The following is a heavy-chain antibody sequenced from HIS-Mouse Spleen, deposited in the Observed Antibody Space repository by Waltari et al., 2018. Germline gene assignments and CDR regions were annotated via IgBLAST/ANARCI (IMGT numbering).Heavy chain of an antibody. Sequence: KKPGSSVKVSCKASGGTFSSYAISWVRQAPGQGLEWMGGIIPIFGTANYAQKFQGRVTITADESTSTAYMELSSLRSEDMAVYYCVGIVLMVYAIHYWGQGTLVTVSS. CDR3: VGIVLMVYAIHY. CDR1: GGTFSSYA. D-gene: IGHD2-8*01. V-gene: IGHV1-69*01. CDR2: IIPIFGTA. J-gene: IGHJ4*02.